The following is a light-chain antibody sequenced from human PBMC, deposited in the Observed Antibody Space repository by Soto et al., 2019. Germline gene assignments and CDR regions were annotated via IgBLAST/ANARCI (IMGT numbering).Light chain of an antibody. V-gene: IGLV2-14*01. CDR3: NSYTSSRTYV. J-gene: IGLJ1*01. CDR2: EVS. Sequence: QSVLTQPASVSGSPGQSITISCTGTSSDVGGYDFVSWYQHHPGKAPKLMISEVSDRPSGVSDRFSGSKSGNTASLTIYGLQAEDEADYYCNSYTSSRTYVFRTGTTVTVL. CDR1: SSDVGGYDF.